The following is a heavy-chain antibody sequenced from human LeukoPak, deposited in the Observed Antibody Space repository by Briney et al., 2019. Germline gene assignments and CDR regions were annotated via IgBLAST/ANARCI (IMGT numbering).Heavy chain of an antibody. V-gene: IGHV3-53*01. D-gene: IGHD5-18*01. Sequence: GGSLRLSCAASGFPVRNNYMRWVRRATGKGLEWVSSIFPSSDQIHYADSVKGRFTISRDNSRSTLSLQMDSLRAEDTATYYCATYRQIQVPFEFWGQGTLVTVSS. J-gene: IGHJ4*02. CDR1: GFPVRNNY. CDR3: ATYRQIQVPFEF. CDR2: IFPSSDQI.